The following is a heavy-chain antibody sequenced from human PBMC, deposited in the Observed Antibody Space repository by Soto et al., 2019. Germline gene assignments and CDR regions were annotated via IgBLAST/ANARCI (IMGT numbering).Heavy chain of an antibody. CDR3: GKERRGSGWSVCDF. CDR2: ISGSGDSA. CDR1: GFIFRDYA. Sequence: VQLLESGGSLVQPGGSLRLSCAASGFIFRDYAMSWVRQAPGKGLEWVSDISGSGDSARYADSVKGRFTISRDNSRDTLYLHMNSLRVDDTAVYYCGKERRGSGWSVCDFWGQGDLVTVSS. D-gene: IGHD6-19*01. V-gene: IGHV3-23*01. J-gene: IGHJ4*02.